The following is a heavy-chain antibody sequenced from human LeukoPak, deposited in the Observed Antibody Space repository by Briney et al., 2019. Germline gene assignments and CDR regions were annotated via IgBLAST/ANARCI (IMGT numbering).Heavy chain of an antibody. CDR1: GYTFTSYY. CDR2: LNPSGGST. D-gene: IGHD6-19*01. V-gene: IGHV1-46*01. CDR3: ARDRGSGWSFAPY. Sequence: ASVKVSCKASGYTFTSYYIHWVRQAPGQGLEWMGILNPSGGSTTYAQKFQGRVTMTRDTSTTTVYMELSSLRSDDTAVYYRARDRGSGWSFAPYWGQGTLVTVSS. J-gene: IGHJ4*02.